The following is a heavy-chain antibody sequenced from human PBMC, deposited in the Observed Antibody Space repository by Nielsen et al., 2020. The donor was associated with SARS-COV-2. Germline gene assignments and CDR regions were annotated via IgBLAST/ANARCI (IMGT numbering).Heavy chain of an antibody. CDR1: GGSIGSYY. V-gene: IGHV4-59*13. CDR2: IFNTGST. Sequence: SETLSLTCTVFGGSIGSYYWSWIRQPPGKGLEWIGHIFNTGSTSYNPSLRSRVTILVDTSKNHFSLKLTSVTAADTAVYYCARDRWQQWGPTYWGQGTLVTGSS. J-gene: IGHJ4*02. CDR3: ARDRWQQWGPTY. D-gene: IGHD6-19*01.